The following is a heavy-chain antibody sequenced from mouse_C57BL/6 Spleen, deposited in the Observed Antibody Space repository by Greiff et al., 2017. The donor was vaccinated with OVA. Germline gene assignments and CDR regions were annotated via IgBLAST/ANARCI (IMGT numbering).Heavy chain of an antibody. Sequence: QVQLKESGPGLVQPSQSLSITCTVSGFSLTSYGVHWVRQSPGKGLEWLGVIWRGGSTDYNAAFIYRLSISKDNSKGQVFFKMNSLQADDTAIYYCARMRQLRGRYAMSYWGQGASVTVSS. D-gene: IGHD3-2*02. J-gene: IGHJ4*01. CDR2: IWRGGST. V-gene: IGHV2-2*01. CDR1: GFSLTSYG. CDR3: ARMRQLRGRYAMSY.